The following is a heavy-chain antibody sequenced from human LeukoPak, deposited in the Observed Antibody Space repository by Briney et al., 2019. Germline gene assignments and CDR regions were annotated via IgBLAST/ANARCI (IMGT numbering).Heavy chain of an antibody. D-gene: IGHD6-13*01. Sequence: GGSLRLSCAASGFTFSSYAMHWVRQAPGKGLEWVAVISYDGSNKYYADSVKGRFTISRDNSKNTLYLQMNSLRAEDTAVYYCARGKEQQLVHPPYYYYYYMDVWGKGTTVTVSS. J-gene: IGHJ6*03. CDR3: ARGKEQQLVHPPYYYYYYMDV. CDR2: ISYDGSNK. CDR1: GFTFSSYA. V-gene: IGHV3-30-3*01.